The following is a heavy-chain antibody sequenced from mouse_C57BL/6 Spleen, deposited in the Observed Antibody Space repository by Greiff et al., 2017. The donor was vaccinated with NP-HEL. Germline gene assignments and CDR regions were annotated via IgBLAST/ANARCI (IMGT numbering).Heavy chain of an antibody. CDR2: INPSSGYT. J-gene: IGHJ3*01. D-gene: IGHD3-2*02. V-gene: IGHV1-4*01. CDR1: GYTFTSYT. CDR3: ARSGTAQEFAY. Sequence: QVQLKESGAELARPGASVKMSCKASGYTFTSYTMHWVKQRPGQGLEWIGYINPSSGYTKYNQKFKDKATLTADKSSSTAYMQLSSLTSEDSAVYYCARSGTAQEFAYWGQGTLVTVSA.